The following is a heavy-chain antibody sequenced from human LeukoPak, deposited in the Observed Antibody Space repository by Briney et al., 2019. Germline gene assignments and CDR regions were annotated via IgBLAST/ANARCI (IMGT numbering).Heavy chain of an antibody. D-gene: IGHD3-16*01. V-gene: IGHV4-59*01. Sequence: SETLSLTCTVSGGSISSYYWSWLRQPPGKGLEWIGYIYYSGSTNYNPSLKSRVTISVDTSKNQFSLKLSSVTAADTAVYYCARVKERGSYYQYWGQGTLVTVSS. J-gene: IGHJ1*01. CDR3: ARVKERGSYYQY. CDR2: IYYSGST. CDR1: GGSISSYY.